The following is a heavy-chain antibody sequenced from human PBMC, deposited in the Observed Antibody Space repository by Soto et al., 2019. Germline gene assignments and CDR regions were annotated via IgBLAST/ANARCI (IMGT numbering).Heavy chain of an antibody. CDR3: ASSQKGYNWNYFDH. CDR1: GGSISGSYYY. Sequence: PSETLSLTCAVSGGSISGSYYYWGWLRQSPGRGPEWIGSVFYTGFTSYNPSLESRVSVSVDTSKNQFSLKVSAVTAADTAVYYCASSQKGYNWNYFDHWGQGALVTVPQ. D-gene: IGHD1-20*01. CDR2: VFYTGFT. V-gene: IGHV4-39*01. J-gene: IGHJ4*02.